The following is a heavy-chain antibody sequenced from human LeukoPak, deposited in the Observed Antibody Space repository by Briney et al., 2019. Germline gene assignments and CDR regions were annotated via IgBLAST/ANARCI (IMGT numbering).Heavy chain of an antibody. CDR2: IYYSGST. CDR1: GGSISRGGYY. CDR3: ARHRGADYYGSGTYDY. V-gene: IGHV4-39*01. J-gene: IGHJ4*02. Sequence: SETLSLTCTVSGGSISRGGYYWGWIRQPPGKGLEWIGSIYYSGSTYYNPSLKSRVTISVDTSKNQFSLKLSSVTAADTAVYYCARHRGADYYGSGTYDYWGQGTLVTVSS. D-gene: IGHD3-10*01.